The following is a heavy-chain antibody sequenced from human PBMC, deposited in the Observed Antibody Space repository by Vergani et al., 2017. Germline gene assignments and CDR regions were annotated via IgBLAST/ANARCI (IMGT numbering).Heavy chain of an antibody. CDR3: AKDRYCSGGSCYSSRVAYYYYGMDV. J-gene: IGHJ6*02. CDR1: GYTFTSYG. D-gene: IGHD2-15*01. CDR2: ISAYNGNT. V-gene: IGHV1-18*01. Sequence: QVQLVQSGAEVKKPGASVKVSCKASGYTFTSYGISWVRQAPGQGLEWMGWISAYNGNTNYAQKLQGRVTMTTDTSTSTAYMELRSLRAEDTAVYYCAKDRYCSGGSCYSSRVAYYYYGMDVWGQGTTVTVSS.